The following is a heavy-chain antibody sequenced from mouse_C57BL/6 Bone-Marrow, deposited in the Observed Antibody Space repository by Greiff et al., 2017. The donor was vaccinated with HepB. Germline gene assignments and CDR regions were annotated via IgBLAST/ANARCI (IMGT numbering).Heavy chain of an antibody. CDR1: GFNIKDDY. D-gene: IGHD1-1*01. CDR2: IDPENGDT. Sequence: EVQLQQSGAELVRPGDSVKLSCTASGFNIKDDYMHWVKQRPEQGLEWIGWIDPENGDTEYASKFQGKATITADTSSNTAYLQLSSLTSEDTAVYYCIAYYYGTPFAYWGQGTLVTVSA. V-gene: IGHV14-4*01. CDR3: IAYYYGTPFAY. J-gene: IGHJ3*01.